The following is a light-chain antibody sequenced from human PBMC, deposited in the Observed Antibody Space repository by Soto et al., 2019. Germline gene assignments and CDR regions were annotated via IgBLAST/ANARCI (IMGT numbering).Light chain of an antibody. V-gene: IGKV3D-20*02. Sequence: EIVLAQSPGTLSLSPGESATLSCRAIQSVSSSFLAWYQQKAGQAPRLLIYDASRRASGVPARFSGSGSGTDFTLTISSLEPEDFALYYCQQRNTWPPITFGQGTRLEI. J-gene: IGKJ5*01. CDR1: QSVSSSF. CDR2: DAS. CDR3: QQRNTWPPIT.